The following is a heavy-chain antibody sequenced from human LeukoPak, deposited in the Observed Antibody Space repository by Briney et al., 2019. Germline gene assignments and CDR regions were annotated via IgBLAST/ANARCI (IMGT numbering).Heavy chain of an antibody. Sequence: ASVKVSCKASGYIFTGYYMHWVRQAPGQGLEWMGWINLNSGGTNYAQKFQGRVTLTRDTPINTAYMELSRPKSDDTAVYYCASWADRNAPVAVFDYWGQGTLVAVSS. CDR1: GYIFTGYY. D-gene: IGHD2-21*01. CDR2: INLNSGGT. V-gene: IGHV1-2*02. J-gene: IGHJ4*02. CDR3: ASWADRNAPVAVFDY.